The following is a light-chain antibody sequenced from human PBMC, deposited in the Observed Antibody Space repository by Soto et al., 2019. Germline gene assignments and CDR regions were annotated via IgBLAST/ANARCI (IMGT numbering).Light chain of an antibody. CDR3: HQPNK. Sequence: VLTLSPCTXSLGTVERAHLSCRASQSVRILLAWYQKKPGXXTRLLIYDKSKRDPGIPDRFSGSRSGTDFSITISSLENEEFGVYVCHQPNKVGEGTRLEN. CDR2: DKS. J-gene: IGKJ5*01. CDR1: QSVRIL. V-gene: IGKV3-11*01.